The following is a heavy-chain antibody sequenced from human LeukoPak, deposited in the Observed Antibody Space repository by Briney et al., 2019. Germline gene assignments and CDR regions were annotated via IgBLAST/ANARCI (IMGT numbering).Heavy chain of an antibody. Sequence: GGSLRLSCAASGFTFSSYWMTWVRQAPGKGLEWVASIKQDGSEKYYVDSVKGRFTITRDNAENSLYLQMHSLRAEDTAVYYCARDGGYCSGGTCYSTHWGQGTLVIVSS. J-gene: IGHJ4*02. V-gene: IGHV3-7*03. CDR2: IKQDGSEK. CDR1: GFTFSSYW. D-gene: IGHD2-15*01. CDR3: ARDGGYCSGGTCYSTH.